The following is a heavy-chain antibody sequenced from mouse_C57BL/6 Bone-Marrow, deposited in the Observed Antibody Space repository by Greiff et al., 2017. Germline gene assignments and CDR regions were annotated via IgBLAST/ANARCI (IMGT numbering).Heavy chain of an antibody. D-gene: IGHD2-3*01. V-gene: IGHV1-81*01. CDR1: GYTFTSYG. CDR2: IYPRSGNT. CDR3: AIDGYYPYYCDY. J-gene: IGHJ2*01. Sequence: QVHVKQSGAELARPGASVKLSCKASGYTFTSYGISWVKQRTGQGLEWIGEIYPRSGNTYYNEKFKGKATLTADKSSSTAYMELRSLTSEDSAVYFCAIDGYYPYYCDYWGQGTTLTVSS.